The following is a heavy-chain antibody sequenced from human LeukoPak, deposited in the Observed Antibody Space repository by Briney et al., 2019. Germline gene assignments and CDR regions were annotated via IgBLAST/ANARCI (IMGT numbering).Heavy chain of an antibody. CDR3: AKVRFGVTARYYFDY. CDR1: GFTFSSYA. Sequence: GGSLRLSCAASGFTFSSYAMSWVRQAPGKGLEWVSVISTSGGSTYYADSVKGRFTISRDNSKNTLYLQMNSLRAEDTAVYYCAKVRFGVTARYYFDYWGQGTLVTVSS. CDR2: ISTSGGST. J-gene: IGHJ4*02. V-gene: IGHV3-23*01. D-gene: IGHD3-10*01.